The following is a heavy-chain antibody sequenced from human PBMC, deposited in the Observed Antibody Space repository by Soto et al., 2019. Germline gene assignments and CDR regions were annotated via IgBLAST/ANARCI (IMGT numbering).Heavy chain of an antibody. CDR1: GFTFSSYG. Sequence: EVQLLESGGGLVQPGGSLRLSCVASGFTFSSYGMSWVRQAPGKGLEWVSAIRGSDGMTYYADSVKGRFTISRDNSKNTLYLQMHSLRSEDAAVYYCAKVGDLKQWLEHLAYWGQGTLVTVSS. V-gene: IGHV3-23*01. CDR2: IRGSDGMT. CDR3: AKVGDLKQWLEHLAY. D-gene: IGHD6-19*01. J-gene: IGHJ4*02.